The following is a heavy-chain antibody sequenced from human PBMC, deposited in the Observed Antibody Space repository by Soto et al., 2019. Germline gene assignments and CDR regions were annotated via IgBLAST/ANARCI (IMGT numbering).Heavy chain of an antibody. CDR2: IYWDADK. V-gene: IGHV2-5*02. CDR1: GFSLSTSGVG. Sequence: QITLKESGPTLVKPTQTLTLTCTFSGFSLSTSGVGVAWIRQPPGEALEWLALIYWDADKRYRPSLESRLTITKDTAKTQVVLTMTNMDSVDTATYYCAYLPCSGGSCDWFSFSGMDVWGKGTTVTVSS. D-gene: IGHD2-15*01. CDR3: AYLPCSGGSCDWFSFSGMDV. J-gene: IGHJ6*04.